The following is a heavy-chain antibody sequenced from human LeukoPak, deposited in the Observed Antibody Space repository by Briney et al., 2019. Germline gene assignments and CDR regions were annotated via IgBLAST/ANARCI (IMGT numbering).Heavy chain of an antibody. CDR3: ARDPPAVAINTYG. J-gene: IGHJ4*02. V-gene: IGHV3-66*01. CDR1: GVTVSNNL. CDR2: IYSGGDT. D-gene: IGHD5-24*01. Sequence: GGSLRLSCAASGVTVSNNLMNWVRQAPGKGLEWVSLIYSGGDTHYADSVKGRFTISRGKSKNTLYLQMNSLRVEDTAVYYCARDPPAVAINTYGWGQGTLVTVSS.